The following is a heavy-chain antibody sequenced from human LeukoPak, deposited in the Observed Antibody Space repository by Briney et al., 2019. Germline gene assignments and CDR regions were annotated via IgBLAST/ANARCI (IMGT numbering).Heavy chain of an antibody. J-gene: IGHJ4*02. Sequence: GGSLRLSCTASGFTFGDYAMSWVRQAPGQGLEWVGFIRSKAYGGTTEYAASVKGRFTISRDDSKSIAYLQMNSLKTEDTAVYYCTTYYDFWSGSVPLQDYWGQGTLVTVSS. D-gene: IGHD3-3*01. CDR1: GFTFGDYA. CDR2: IRSKAYGGTT. CDR3: TTYYDFWSGSVPLQDY. V-gene: IGHV3-49*04.